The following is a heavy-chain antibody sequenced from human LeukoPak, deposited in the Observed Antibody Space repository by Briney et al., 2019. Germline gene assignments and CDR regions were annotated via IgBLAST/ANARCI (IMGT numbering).Heavy chain of an antibody. CDR1: GFTFSDAS. V-gene: IGHV3-15*01. CDR3: TTDLDCRGTGCYT. J-gene: IGHJ5*02. CDR2: LKSKSAGGIE. Sequence: PGECLRLSCAASGFTFSDASMSWFRQVPGDVLEWDGRLKSKSAGGIEEYAAPVKGRFTISRDDSKNTLYLQLNSLKTEDTGVYYCTTDLDCRGTGCYTWGQGTQVTVSS. D-gene: IGHD2-15*01.